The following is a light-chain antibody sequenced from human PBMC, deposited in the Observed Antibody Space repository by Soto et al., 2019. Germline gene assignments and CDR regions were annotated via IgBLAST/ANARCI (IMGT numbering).Light chain of an antibody. J-gene: IGKJ2*03. CDR2: GAS. CDR1: HNINGN. Sequence: EIVMTQSPATLSVSPGERATLSCRASHNINGNLAWYQQKPGQAPRLLIIGASTRATGVPARFSGSGSGTEFTLTISSLQSEDFAVYFCQQYGSPPFSFGQGTKVEIK. V-gene: IGKV3-15*01. CDR3: QQYGSPPFS.